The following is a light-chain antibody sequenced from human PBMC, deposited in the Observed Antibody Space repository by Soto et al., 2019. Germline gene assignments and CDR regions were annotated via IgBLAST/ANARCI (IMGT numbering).Light chain of an antibody. Sequence: SYKLTQPLSVSVALGQTARITCGGNNIGSKNVHWYQQKPGQAPVLVIYRDSNRPSGIPERFSGSNSGNTATLTISRAPAGDEADYYCQVWDSSTARVFGGGTKLTVL. CDR3: QVWDSSTARV. CDR1: NIGSKN. CDR2: RDS. J-gene: IGLJ3*02. V-gene: IGLV3-9*01.